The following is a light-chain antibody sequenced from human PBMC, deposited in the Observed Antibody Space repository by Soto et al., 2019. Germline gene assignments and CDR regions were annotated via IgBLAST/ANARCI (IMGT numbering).Light chain of an antibody. CDR3: AAWDGSLNGWV. J-gene: IGLJ3*02. CDR1: NSNIGSNT. CDR2: NND. V-gene: IGLV1-44*01. Sequence: QSVLTQAASASGTPGQRVTISCSGSNSNIGSNTVSWYQQVPGTTPKVLIYNNDQRPSGVPDRLSGSKSGTSASLAIGGLQSEDEADYYCAAWDGSLNGWVFGGGTKVTVL.